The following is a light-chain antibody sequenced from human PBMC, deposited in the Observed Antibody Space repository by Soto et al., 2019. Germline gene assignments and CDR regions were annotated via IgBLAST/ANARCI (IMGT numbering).Light chain of an antibody. V-gene: IGLV2-23*03. Sequence: QSALTQPASVSESPGQSITISCTGTSSDVGSYKFVSWYQQHPGTAPKLMIYEGSKRPSGVSDRFSGSKSGNTASLTISGLQDDDEADYFCCSYAGGSNVFGTGTKVTVL. CDR1: SSDVGSYKF. J-gene: IGLJ1*01. CDR3: CSYAGGSNV. CDR2: EGS.